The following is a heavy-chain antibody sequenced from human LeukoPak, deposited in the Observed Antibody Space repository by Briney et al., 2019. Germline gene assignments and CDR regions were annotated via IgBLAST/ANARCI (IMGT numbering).Heavy chain of an antibody. CDR1: GYTFTSYY. CDR3: ARDPGSGSYGDSFDY. Sequence: ASVKVSCKASGYTFTSYYMHWVRQAPGQGLEWMGIINPSGGSTSYAQKFQGRVTMTRDTSTSTVYMELSSLRSEDTAVYYCARDPGSGSYGDSFDYWGQGTLVTVPS. D-gene: IGHD3-10*01. CDR2: INPSGGST. V-gene: IGHV1-46*01. J-gene: IGHJ4*02.